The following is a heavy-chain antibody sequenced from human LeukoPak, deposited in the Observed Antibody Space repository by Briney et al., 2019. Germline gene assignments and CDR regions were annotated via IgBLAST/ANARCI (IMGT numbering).Heavy chain of an antibody. CDR2: MNPDGSGK. J-gene: IGHJ4*02. CDR3: GRDPAWGAIDY. D-gene: IGHD7-27*01. Sequence: GGSLRLSCAASGFSFSDPWMSWVRQAPGKGLEWVANMNPDGSGKYYVDSVRGRSTVSRDNAKNTVYLQMNSLRAEDTAVYYCGRDPAWGAIDYWGQGTLVTVSS. V-gene: IGHV3-7*01. CDR1: GFSFSDPW.